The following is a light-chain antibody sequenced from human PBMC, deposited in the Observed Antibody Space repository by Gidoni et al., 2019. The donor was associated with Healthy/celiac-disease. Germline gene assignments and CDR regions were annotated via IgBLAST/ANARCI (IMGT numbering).Light chain of an antibody. J-gene: IGKJ4*01. V-gene: IGKV3-11*01. CDR1: QSVSSY. Sequence: VLTQSPATLSLSPGESATLSCRASQSVSSYVAWYQQKPGQAPSLLIYDASNRATGIPGRFSGSGSGTDFTLTSSSLEPEDCAVYYCQERSNWLPLTFXGXTKVEIK. CDR2: DAS. CDR3: QERSNWLPLT.